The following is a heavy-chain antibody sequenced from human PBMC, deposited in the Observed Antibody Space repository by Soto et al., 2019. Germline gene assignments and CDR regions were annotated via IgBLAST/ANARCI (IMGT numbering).Heavy chain of an antibody. V-gene: IGHV2-5*02. CDR2: IYWDSDK. CDR1: GFSLSTSGAG. D-gene: IGHD5-12*01. CDR3: AHRRACGYDTYGMDV. Sequence: QISLKASGPTLVKPTQPVTLTCTFSGFSLSTSGAGGGWIRQPPGKAMEWRALIYWDSDKRYSPSLNSRPTITKDTSKNQVVLTMTNMDPVDTATSYCAHRRACGYDTYGMDVWGQGTTVTVSS. J-gene: IGHJ6*02.